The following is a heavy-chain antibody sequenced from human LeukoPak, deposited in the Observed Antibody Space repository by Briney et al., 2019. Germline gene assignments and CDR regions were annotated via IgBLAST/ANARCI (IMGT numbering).Heavy chain of an antibody. Sequence: GGSLRLSCAASGFTFSNAWMSWVRQAPGKGLEWVGRIKSKTDGGTTDYAAPVKGRFTISRDNAKNSLYLQMNSLRAEDTAVYYCARDFPDYYYYMDVWGKGTTVTVSS. J-gene: IGHJ6*03. CDR1: GFTFSNAW. CDR2: IKSKTDGGTT. CDR3: ARDFPDYYYYMDV. V-gene: IGHV3-15*01.